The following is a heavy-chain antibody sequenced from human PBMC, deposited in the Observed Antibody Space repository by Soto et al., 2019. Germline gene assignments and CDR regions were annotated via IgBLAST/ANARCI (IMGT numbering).Heavy chain of an antibody. CDR2: ISSSSSTI. J-gene: IGHJ6*02. CDR3: SREGFYYYYGMDV. V-gene: IGHV3-48*01. CDR1: GFTFSSYS. Sequence: EVQLVESGGGLVQPGGSLRLSCAASGFTFSSYSMNWVRQAPGKGLEWVSYISSSSSTIYYADSVKGRFTISRDNAKNSLYLQMNSPRAEDTAVYYCSREGFYYYYGMDVWGQGTTVTVSS.